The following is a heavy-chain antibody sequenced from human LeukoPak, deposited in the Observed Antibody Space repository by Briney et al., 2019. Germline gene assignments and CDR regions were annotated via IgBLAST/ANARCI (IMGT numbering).Heavy chain of an antibody. CDR3: ARARDYYDSSGYYPEGY. D-gene: IGHD3-22*01. J-gene: IGHJ4*02. CDR1: GYTFTRYY. Sequence: ASVKVSCKASGYTFTRYYMHWVRQAPGQGLEWMGIINPSGGSTSYAQKFQGRVTMTRDTSTSTVYMELSSLRSEDTAVYYCARARDYYDSSGYYPEGYWGQGTLVTVSS. CDR2: INPSGGST. V-gene: IGHV1-46*01.